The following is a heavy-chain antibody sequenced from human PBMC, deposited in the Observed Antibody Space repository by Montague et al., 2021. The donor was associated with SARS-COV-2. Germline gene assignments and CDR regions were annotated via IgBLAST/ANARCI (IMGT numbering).Heavy chain of an antibody. J-gene: IGHJ6*02. CDR2: TFYRSEWNY. CDR3: ARVRHLGGGMDV. Sequence: CAISGDSVSRNDIAWNWFRQSPSRGLEWLGGTFYRSEWNYHYADSVKSRITIDPDTSKNQVSLQLRSVTPEDTAVYFCARVRHLGGGMDVWGQGTTVTVSS. CDR1: GDSVSRNDIA. V-gene: IGHV6-1*01. D-gene: IGHD3-16*01.